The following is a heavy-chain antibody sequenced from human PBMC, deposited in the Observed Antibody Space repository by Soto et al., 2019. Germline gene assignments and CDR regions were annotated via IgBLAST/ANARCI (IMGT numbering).Heavy chain of an antibody. CDR1: GGSISSGGYY. Sequence: SETLSLTCTVSGGSISSGGYYWSWIRQHPGKGLEWSGYIYYCGSTYYNPSLKSRVTISVDTSKNQFSLKLSSVTAADTAVYYCARWKDEGSYGGNSHGMDVWGQGTTVTVSS. CDR3: ARWKDEGSYGGNSHGMDV. D-gene: IGHD4-17*01. V-gene: IGHV4-31*03. CDR2: IYYCGST. J-gene: IGHJ6*02.